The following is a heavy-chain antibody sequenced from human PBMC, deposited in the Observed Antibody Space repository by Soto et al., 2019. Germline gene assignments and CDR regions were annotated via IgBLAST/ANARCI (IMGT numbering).Heavy chain of an antibody. CDR2: IYSGGNI. D-gene: IGHD6-25*01. Sequence: EVQLVESGGGLVQPGGSLRLSCAASGYAVGSNYMSWVRQAPGKGLEWVSVIYSGGNIYYAASVKNRFTVSRDNSKNTLHLQMSSLRADDTAVYYCCTSATRGVWGKGTTFTVSS. V-gene: IGHV3-66*01. J-gene: IGHJ6*04. CDR1: GYAVGSNY. CDR3: CTSATRGV.